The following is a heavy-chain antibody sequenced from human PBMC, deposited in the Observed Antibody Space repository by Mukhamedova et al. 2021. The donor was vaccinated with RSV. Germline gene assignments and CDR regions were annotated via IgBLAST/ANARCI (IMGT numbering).Heavy chain of an antibody. Sequence: IPILGIANYAQKFQGRVTITADESTSTAYMELSSLRSEDTAVYYCAREDQLELQDYYYYGMDVWGQGTMVTVSS. V-gene: IGHV1-69*04. CDR3: AREDQLELQDYYYYGMDV. D-gene: IGHD1-7*01. CDR2: IPILGIA. J-gene: IGHJ6*02.